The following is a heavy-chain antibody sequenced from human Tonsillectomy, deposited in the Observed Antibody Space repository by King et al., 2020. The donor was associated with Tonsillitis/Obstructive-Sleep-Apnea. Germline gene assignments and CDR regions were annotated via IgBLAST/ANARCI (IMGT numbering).Heavy chain of an antibody. CDR3: ASQPTGPYCSGGSCYSDY. J-gene: IGHJ4*02. CDR2: IYSGGST. V-gene: IGHV3-66*04. CDR1: GFTVSSNY. D-gene: IGHD2-15*01. Sequence: VQLVESGGGLVQPGGSLRLSCAASGFTVSSNYMSWARQAPGKGLEWVSVIYSGGSTYYADSVKGRFTISRDNSKNTLYLQMNSLRAEDTAVYYCASQPTGPYCSGGSCYSDYWGQGTLVTVSS.